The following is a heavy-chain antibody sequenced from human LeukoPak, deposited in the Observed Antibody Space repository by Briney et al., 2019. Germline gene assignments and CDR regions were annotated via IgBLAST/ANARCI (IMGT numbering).Heavy chain of an antibody. J-gene: IGHJ4*02. V-gene: IGHV3-30*04. Sequence: PGGSLRLSCAASGFTFAKHAMDWVRQAPGKGLEWMAVISSDGRNTYYADSVRGRFTISRDNSRNIVSLQMNSLRIDDTALYYCARVEGAAAGSGLDFDFWGQGTLVAVSS. D-gene: IGHD6-13*01. CDR1: GFTFAKHA. CDR3: ARVEGAAAGSGLDFDF. CDR2: ISSDGRNT.